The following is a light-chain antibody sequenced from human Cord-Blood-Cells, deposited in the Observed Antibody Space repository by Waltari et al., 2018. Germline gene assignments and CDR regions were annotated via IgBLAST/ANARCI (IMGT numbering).Light chain of an antibody. Sequence: DIVMAQYPLSLPVTPGEPASISCRSSQSLLHSNGYNYLDWYLQKPGQSPQLLIYLGSNRASGVPDRFSGSGSGTDFTLKISRVEAEDVGVYYCMQALQTPYSFGQGTKLESK. V-gene: IGKV2-28*01. CDR3: MQALQTPYS. CDR2: LGS. CDR1: QSLLHSNGYNY. J-gene: IGKJ2*03.